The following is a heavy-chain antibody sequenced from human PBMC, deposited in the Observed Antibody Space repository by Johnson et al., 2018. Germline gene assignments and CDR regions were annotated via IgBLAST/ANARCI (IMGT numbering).Heavy chain of an antibody. J-gene: IGHJ3*02. V-gene: IGHV3-30*18. Sequence: VQLVESGGGLVQPGRSLRLSCAASGFTFSSYGMHWVRQAPGKGLEWVAVISYDGSNKYSADSVTGRFSISRANSKNTLYLQMNSLRAEDTAVYYCAKALRGVGATSAAFDIWGQGTMVTVSS. D-gene: IGHD1-26*01. CDR1: GFTFSSYG. CDR3: AKALRGVGATSAAFDI. CDR2: ISYDGSNK.